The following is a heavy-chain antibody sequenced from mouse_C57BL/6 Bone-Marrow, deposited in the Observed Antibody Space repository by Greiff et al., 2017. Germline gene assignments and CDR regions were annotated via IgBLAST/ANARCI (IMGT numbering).Heavy chain of an antibody. V-gene: IGHV1-64*01. Sequence: VKLMESGAELVKPGASVKLSCKASGYTFTSYWMHWVKQRPGQGLEWIGMIHPNSGSTNYNEKFKSKATLTVDKSSSTAYMQLSSLTSEDSAVYYCARGLLLRFYAIDYWGQGTSVTVSS. CDR1: GYTFTSYW. CDR3: ARGLLLRFYAIDY. J-gene: IGHJ4*01. CDR2: IHPNSGST. D-gene: IGHD1-1*01.